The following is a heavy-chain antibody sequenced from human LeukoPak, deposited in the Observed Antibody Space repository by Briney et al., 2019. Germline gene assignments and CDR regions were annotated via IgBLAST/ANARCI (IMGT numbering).Heavy chain of an antibody. Sequence: SETLSLTCTVSGDSITSYYWSWIRQPAGKGLEWIGRFYTSGSTNYNPSLKSRVTMSVDTSKKQFSLKLTSVTAADTAVYYCARTSGSYFDYWGQGSLVTVSS. J-gene: IGHJ4*02. CDR1: GDSITSYY. D-gene: IGHD1-26*01. CDR3: ARTSGSYFDY. V-gene: IGHV4-4*07. CDR2: FYTSGST.